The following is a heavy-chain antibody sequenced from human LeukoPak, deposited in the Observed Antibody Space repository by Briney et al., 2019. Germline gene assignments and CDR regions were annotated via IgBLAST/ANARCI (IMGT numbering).Heavy chain of an antibody. J-gene: IGHJ6*02. CDR2: ISAYNGNT. CDR1: GYTLTSYG. V-gene: IGHV1-18*01. D-gene: IGHD2-15*01. Sequence: ASVKVSCKASGYTLTSYGISWVRQAPGQGLEWMGWISAYNGNTNYAQKLQGRVTMTADTSTSTAYMELRSLRSDDTAVYYCARDGGEYCSGGSCLASHYYYGMDVWGQGTTVTVSS. CDR3: ARDGGEYCSGGSCLASHYYYGMDV.